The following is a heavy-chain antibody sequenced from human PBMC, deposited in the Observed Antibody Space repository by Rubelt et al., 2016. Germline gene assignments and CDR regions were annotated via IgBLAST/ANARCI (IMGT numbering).Heavy chain of an antibody. CDR1: GFTFNSYW. CDR3: RGRYRYDTNYGMDV. CDR2: IDTDGSST. Sequence: EVQLVESGGALVQTGGSLRLSCAASGFTFNSYWMHWVRQAPGKGLVWVSRIDTDGSSTSYADSVKGRFTISRDNAKKTLYLQMNSLRAEDTAVYYCRGRYRYDTNYGMDVWGQGTTVTVSS. V-gene: IGHV3-74*01. D-gene: IGHD5-18*01. J-gene: IGHJ6*02.